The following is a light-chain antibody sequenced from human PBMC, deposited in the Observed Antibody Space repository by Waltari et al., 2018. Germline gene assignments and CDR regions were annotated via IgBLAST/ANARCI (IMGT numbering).Light chain of an antibody. Sequence: SSDLTQDPAVSVALGQTVRITCQGDSLRRYSASWYQQRPGQAPILVLYGQNDRPSRIPGPFSGSTSGNTASLTITGAQAEDEADYYCHSRDTSSTRFFGGGTRLTV. CDR1: SLRRYS. CDR3: HSRDTSSTRF. CDR2: GQN. J-gene: IGLJ2*01. V-gene: IGLV3-19*01.